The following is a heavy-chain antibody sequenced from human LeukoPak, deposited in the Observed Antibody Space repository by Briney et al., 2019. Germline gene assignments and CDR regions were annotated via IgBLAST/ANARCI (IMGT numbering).Heavy chain of an antibody. J-gene: IGHJ4*02. V-gene: IGHV4-39*07. Sequence: SETLSLTCTVSGGSISSRSYYWGWIRQPPGKGLEWIGSIYYSGSTYYNPSLKSRVTISVDTSKNQFSLKLSSVTAADTAVYYCASEEQSGSRRFGSFDYWGQGTLVTVSS. CDR3: ASEEQSGSRRFGSFDY. D-gene: IGHD1-26*01. CDR2: IYYSGST. CDR1: GGSISSRSYY.